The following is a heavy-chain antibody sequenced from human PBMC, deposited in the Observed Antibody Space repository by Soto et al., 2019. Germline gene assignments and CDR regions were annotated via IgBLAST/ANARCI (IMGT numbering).Heavy chain of an antibody. CDR3: AHRRAYSYGGSDYGLSFDP. D-gene: IGHD3-22*01. CDR1: GVSLTTNGVG. Sequence: GSGPTLVNPTQSLTLTCTLSGVSLTTNGVGVGWIRQSPGKALEWLALFYWNDDKRYSPSLKSRLTLTKDTSENQVVLTMTNMGPADTGIYYCAHRRAYSYGGSDYGLSFDPWGQGTLVTVSS. CDR2: FYWNDDK. J-gene: IGHJ5*02. V-gene: IGHV2-5*01.